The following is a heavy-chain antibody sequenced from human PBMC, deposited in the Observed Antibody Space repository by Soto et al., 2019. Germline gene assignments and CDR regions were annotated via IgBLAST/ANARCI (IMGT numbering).Heavy chain of an antibody. D-gene: IGHD3-22*01. CDR3: AKDTYYHDTSGYYIFEF. Sequence: PGGSLRLSCVASGFTFSSFGMHWVRQAPGKGLEWVSHISYDGGNEHSADSVKGRFTISRDNSEDMLYLQMDSLRVEDTAVYFCAKDTYYHDTSGYYIFEFWGQGTLVTVSS. J-gene: IGHJ4*02. CDR1: GFTFSSFG. CDR2: ISYDGGNE. V-gene: IGHV3-30*18.